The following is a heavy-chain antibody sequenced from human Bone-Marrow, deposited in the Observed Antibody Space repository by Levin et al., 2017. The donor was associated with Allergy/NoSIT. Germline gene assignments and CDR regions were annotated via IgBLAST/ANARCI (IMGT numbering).Heavy chain of an antibody. CDR1: GFTFSSYA. CDR2: ISASGSST. V-gene: IGHV3-23*01. Sequence: GESLKISCAASGFTFSSYAVSWVRQAPGKGLEWVSGISASGSSTYYADSVKGRFTISRDNSKNTLYLQMNSLRAEDTAVYYCASGSNQPYYYYYGMDVWGQGTTVTVSS. CDR3: ASGSNQPYYYYYGMDV. J-gene: IGHJ6*02. D-gene: IGHD1-26*01.